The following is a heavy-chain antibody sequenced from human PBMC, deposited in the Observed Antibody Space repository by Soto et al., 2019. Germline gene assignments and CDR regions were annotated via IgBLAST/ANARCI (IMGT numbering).Heavy chain of an antibody. CDR1: GGSIGTYY. CDR3: ARSLRRGPPFDY. CDR2: IYYRGNT. Sequence: SETLSLTCTVSGGSIGTYYWSWIRQPPGKGLEWIGYIYYRGNTNYNPSLKSRVTISLDTSKNQFSLKLSSVTAADTAVYYCARSLRRGPPFDYWGQGTLVTVSS. V-gene: IGHV4-59*08. J-gene: IGHJ4*02. D-gene: IGHD3-10*01.